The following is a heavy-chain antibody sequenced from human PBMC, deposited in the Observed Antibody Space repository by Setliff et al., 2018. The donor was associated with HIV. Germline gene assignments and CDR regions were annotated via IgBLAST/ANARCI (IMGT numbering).Heavy chain of an antibody. D-gene: IGHD3-22*01. J-gene: IGHJ3*01. CDR3: ARDPYDSRALDSSAYGAFDF. CDR2: INQDGSAR. V-gene: IGHV3-7*03. CDR1: GFTFTNAW. Sequence: GGSLRLSCVVSGFTFTNAWMNWVRQAPGKGLEWVANINQDGSARVYVDSVKGRFTISRDNAKNSLYLQMDNLRAEDTALYYCARDPYDSRALDSSAYGAFDFWGQGTMVTVSS.